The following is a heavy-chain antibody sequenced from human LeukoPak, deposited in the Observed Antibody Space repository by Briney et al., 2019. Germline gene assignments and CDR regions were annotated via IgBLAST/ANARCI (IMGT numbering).Heavy chain of an antibody. V-gene: IGHV1-2*02. CDR1: GYTFTGYY. CDR3: AGPNLSKQWGPADDAFDI. J-gene: IGHJ3*02. Sequence: EASVKDSCKASGYTFTGYYMHWVRQAPGQGLEWMGWINPNSGGTKYAQKFQGRVTMTRDTSISTAYMELSRLRSDDTAVYYCAGPNLSKQWGPADDAFDIWGQGTMVTVSS. D-gene: IGHD6-19*01. CDR2: INPNSGGT.